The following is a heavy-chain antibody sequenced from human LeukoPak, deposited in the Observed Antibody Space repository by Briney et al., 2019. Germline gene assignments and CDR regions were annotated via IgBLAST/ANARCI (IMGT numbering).Heavy chain of an antibody. D-gene: IGHD2-21*02. V-gene: IGHV1-69*04. CDR1: GGTFSSYA. J-gene: IGHJ4*02. CDR3: ASCGGDCYFFDY. CDR2: IIPILGIA. Sequence: SVKVSCKASGGTFSSYAISWVRQAPGQGLEWMGRIIPILGIANYAQKFQGRVTITADKSTSTAYMELSSLRSEDTAVYYCASCGGDCYFFDYWGQGTLVTVSS.